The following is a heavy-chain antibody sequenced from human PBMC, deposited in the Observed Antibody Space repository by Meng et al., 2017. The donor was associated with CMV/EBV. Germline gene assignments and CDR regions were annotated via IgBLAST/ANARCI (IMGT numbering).Heavy chain of an antibody. CDR2: IKQDGSEK. CDR1: GFTFSSYW. J-gene: IGHJ6*02. D-gene: IGHD4-23*01. V-gene: IGHV3-7*01. CDR3: ARVPPPRWDYYYYYGMDV. Sequence: GESLKISCAASGFTFSSYWMSWVRQAPGKGLEWVANIKQDGSEKYYVDSVKGRFTISRDNSKNTLYLQMNSLRAEDTAVYYCARVPPPRWDYYYYYGMDVWGQGTTVTVSS.